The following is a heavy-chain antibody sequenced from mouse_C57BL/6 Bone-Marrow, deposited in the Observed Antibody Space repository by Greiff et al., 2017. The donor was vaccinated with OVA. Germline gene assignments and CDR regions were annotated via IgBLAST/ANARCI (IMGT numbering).Heavy chain of an antibody. CDR3: ARRSDYEVGYYFDY. J-gene: IGHJ2*01. Sequence: EVQRVESGGGLVKPGGSLKLSCAASGFTFSDYGMHWVRQAPEKGLEWVAYISSGSSTIYYADTVKGPFTISIDNAKNTTFLQMTSLRCEDTAMDYCARRSDYEVGYYFDYWGQGTTLTVSS. CDR1: GFTFSDYG. CDR2: ISSGSSTI. V-gene: IGHV5-17*01. D-gene: IGHD2-4*01.